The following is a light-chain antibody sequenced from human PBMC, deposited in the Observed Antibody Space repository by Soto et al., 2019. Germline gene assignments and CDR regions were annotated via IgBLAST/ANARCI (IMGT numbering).Light chain of an antibody. J-gene: IGKJ1*01. CDR3: QQRSNQWA. CDR2: DAS. Sequence: EIVLTQSPATLSLSPGERATLSCRASQSISNYLGWYQQKPGQAPRLLIYDASNRATGVPARFSGSGSGTDLTLTISRLEPEDFAIYYCQQRSNQWAFGQGTKVEIK. V-gene: IGKV3-11*01. CDR1: QSISNY.